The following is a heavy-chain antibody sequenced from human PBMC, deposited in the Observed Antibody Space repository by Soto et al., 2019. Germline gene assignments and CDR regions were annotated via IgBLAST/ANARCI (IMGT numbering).Heavy chain of an antibody. CDR3: ARLYYYDSSGYYYYYFDY. D-gene: IGHD3-22*01. V-gene: IGHV4-39*01. Sequence: SETLSLTCTASGGSISSSSYYWGWIRQPPGKGLEWIGSIYYSGSTYYNPSLKSRVTISVDTSKNQFSLKLSSVTAADTAVYYCARLYYYDSSGYYYYYFDYWGQGTLVTV. J-gene: IGHJ4*02. CDR2: IYYSGST. CDR1: GGSISSSSYY.